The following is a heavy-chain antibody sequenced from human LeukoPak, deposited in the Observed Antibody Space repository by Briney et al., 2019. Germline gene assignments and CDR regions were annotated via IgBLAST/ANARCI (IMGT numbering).Heavy chain of an antibody. V-gene: IGHV4-59*01. D-gene: IGHD2-15*01. CDR2: IYYIGST. CDR3: ARLLRGGNYYGMDV. J-gene: IGHJ6*02. Sequence: SETLSLTCTVSGGSISSYYWTWIRQPPGKGLECIGYIYYIGSTNYNPSLKSRVTISVDTSKNQFSLKLSSLTAADTAVYYCARLLRGGNYYGMDVWGQATTVTVSS. CDR1: GGSISSYY.